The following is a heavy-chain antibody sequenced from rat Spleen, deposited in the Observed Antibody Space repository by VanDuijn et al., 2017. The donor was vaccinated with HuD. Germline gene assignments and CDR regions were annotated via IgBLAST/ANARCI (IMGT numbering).Heavy chain of an antibody. CDR1: GFTFNNYW. J-gene: IGHJ4*01. CDR3: ARHYGGYSEYVMDA. CDR2: ISTGGGNT. Sequence: EVQLVESGGGLVQPGRSLKLSCVASGFTFNNYWMTWIRQTPTKGLEWVASISTGGGNTYYRDSVKGRFTVSRDNAKNTLYLQMDSLRSEDTATYYCARHYGGYSEYVMDAWGQGASVTVSS. D-gene: IGHD1-11*01. V-gene: IGHV5S13*01.